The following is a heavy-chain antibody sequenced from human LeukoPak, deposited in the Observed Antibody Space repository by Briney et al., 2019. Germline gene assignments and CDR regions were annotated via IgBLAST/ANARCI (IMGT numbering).Heavy chain of an antibody. CDR2: IYSSGGT. D-gene: IGHD4-17*01. CDR1: GGSINGFY. Sequence: SETLSLTCTVSGGSINGFYWNWIRQPAGKRLEWIGRIYSSGGTDYSPSLKSRVTVSVDTSKNHFSLKLTSVTAADTAVYYCARDGRISYGDYGYYHYYMDVWGKGTTVTISS. CDR3: ARDGRISYGDYGYYHYYMDV. J-gene: IGHJ6*03. V-gene: IGHV4-4*07.